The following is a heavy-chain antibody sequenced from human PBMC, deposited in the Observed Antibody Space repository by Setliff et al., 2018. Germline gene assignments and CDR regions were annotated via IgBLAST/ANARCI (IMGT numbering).Heavy chain of an antibody. CDR3: VRSMPDTANFDY. V-gene: IGHV4-4*07. CDR1: GGSISGYY. Sequence: TSETLSLTCTVSGGSISGYYWSWIRQPAGKGLEWIGCISTSGSTNYNPSLKSRLTMSVDTSKNQFSLKVTSVTAADTAVYYCVRSMPDTANFDYWGQGTLVTVSS. D-gene: IGHD5-18*01. J-gene: IGHJ4*02. CDR2: ISTSGST.